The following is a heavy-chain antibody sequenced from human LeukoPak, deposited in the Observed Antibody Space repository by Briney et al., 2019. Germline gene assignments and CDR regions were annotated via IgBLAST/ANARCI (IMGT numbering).Heavy chain of an antibody. CDR2: INHSGST. D-gene: IGHD3-10*01. CDR1: GGSFSGYY. CDR3: ARDEIRGWEYNWFDP. J-gene: IGHJ5*02. Sequence: SETLSLTCAVYGGSFSGYYWSWIRQPPGKGLEWIGEINHSGSTNYNPSLKSRVTISVDTSKNQFSLKLSSVTAADTALYYCARDEIRGWEYNWFDPWGQGTLVTVSS. V-gene: IGHV4-34*01.